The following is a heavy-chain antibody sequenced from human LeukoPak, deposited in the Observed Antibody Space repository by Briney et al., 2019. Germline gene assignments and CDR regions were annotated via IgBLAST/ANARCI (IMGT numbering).Heavy chain of an antibody. V-gene: IGHV4-34*01. CDR2: INHSGST. CDR3: ARGGPYSSSLYYYYYMDV. D-gene: IGHD6-6*01. CDR1: GGSFSGYY. J-gene: IGHJ6*03. Sequence: SETLSLTCAVYGGSFSGYYWSWIRQPPGKGLEWIGEINHSGSTNYNPSLKSRVTTSVDTSKNQFSLKLSSVTAADTAVYYCARGGPYSSSLYYYYYMDVWGKGTTVTVSS.